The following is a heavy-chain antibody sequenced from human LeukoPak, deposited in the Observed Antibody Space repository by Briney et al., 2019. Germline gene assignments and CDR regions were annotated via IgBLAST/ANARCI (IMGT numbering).Heavy chain of an antibody. CDR2: IDHSGSA. J-gene: IGHJ6*03. Sequence: SETLSLTCGVYGGSFSAYYWSWVRQPPGKGLEWIGEIDHSGSANYDSSLKPRVTLSVDTSRKTFSLRLTSVTAADTAVYFCARVRTSSLLGYFYMDAWGKGATVTVSS. D-gene: IGHD2-2*01. CDR3: ARVRTSSLLGYFYMDA. CDR1: GGSFSAYY. V-gene: IGHV4-34*01.